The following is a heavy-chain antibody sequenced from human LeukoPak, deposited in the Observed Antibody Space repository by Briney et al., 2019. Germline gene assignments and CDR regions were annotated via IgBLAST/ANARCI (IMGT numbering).Heavy chain of an antibody. CDR1: GYTFTSYA. J-gene: IGHJ4*02. CDR2: INTNTGNP. V-gene: IGHV7-4-1*02. Sequence: ASVKVSCKASGYTFTSYAMNWVRQAPGQGLEWMGWINTNTGNPTYAQGFTGRFVFSLDTSVSTAYLQISSLKAEDTAVYYCARDQLWYSSSWYGIWGQGTLVTVSS. D-gene: IGHD6-13*01. CDR3: ARDQLWYSSSWYGI.